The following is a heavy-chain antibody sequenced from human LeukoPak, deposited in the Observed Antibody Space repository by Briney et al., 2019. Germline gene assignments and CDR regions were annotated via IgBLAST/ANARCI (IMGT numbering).Heavy chain of an antibody. V-gene: IGHV3-23*01. CDR2: ISGRGGSI. Sequence: PGVSLILFCAVSGFSVRLCVMCWIRQAPGKGVVWVSSISGRGGSINYADSVKGRFTVARDNSKTTLSLRMHSLRVEDTAVYYCAKGGRYSSGWAYDYWGQGMLVTVSS. CDR1: GFSVRLCV. J-gene: IGHJ4*02. CDR3: AKGGRYSSGWAYDY. D-gene: IGHD6-19*01.